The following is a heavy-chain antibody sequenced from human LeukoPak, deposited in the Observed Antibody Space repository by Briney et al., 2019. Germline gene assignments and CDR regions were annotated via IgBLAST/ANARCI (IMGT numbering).Heavy chain of an antibody. CDR3: ARDRRPSGSYFRNWFDP. Sequence: VASVKVSCKASGYTFTSYYMHWVRQAPGQGLEWMGIINPSGGSTSYAQKFQGRVTMTRDMSTGTVYMELSSLRSEDTAVYYCARDRRPSGSYFRNWFDPWGQGTLVTVSS. CDR2: INPSGGST. J-gene: IGHJ5*02. D-gene: IGHD1-26*01. CDR1: GYTFTSYY. V-gene: IGHV1-46*01.